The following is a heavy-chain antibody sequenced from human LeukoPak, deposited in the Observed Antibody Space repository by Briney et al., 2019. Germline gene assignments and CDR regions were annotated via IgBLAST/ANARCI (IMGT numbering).Heavy chain of an antibody. CDR1: GYTFTSYY. CDR3: ARVDSSSWYYFDY. D-gene: IGHD6-13*01. V-gene: IGHV1-46*01. Sequence: ASVKVSCKASGYTFTSYYMHWVRQAPGQGLEWMGIINPSGGSTSYAQKFQGRVTMTRDTSISTAYMELSRLRSDDTAVYYCARVDSSSWYYFDYWGQGTLVTVSS. CDR2: INPSGGST. J-gene: IGHJ4*02.